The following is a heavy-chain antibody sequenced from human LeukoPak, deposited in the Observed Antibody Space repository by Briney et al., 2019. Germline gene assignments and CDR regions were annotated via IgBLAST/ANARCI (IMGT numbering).Heavy chain of an antibody. CDR3: ARDLLGYCSGGSCSGDAFDI. CDR1: GGTFSSYA. Sequence: SVKVSCKASGGTFSSYAISWVRQAPGQGLEWMGGIIPIFGTANYAQKFQGRVTITTDESTSAAYMELSSLRSEDTAVYYCARDLLGYCSGGSCSGDAFDIWGQGTMVTVSS. D-gene: IGHD2-15*01. J-gene: IGHJ3*02. CDR2: IIPIFGTA. V-gene: IGHV1-69*05.